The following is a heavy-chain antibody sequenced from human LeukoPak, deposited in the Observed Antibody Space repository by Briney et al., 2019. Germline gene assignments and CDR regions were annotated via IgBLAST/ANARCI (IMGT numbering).Heavy chain of an antibody. J-gene: IGHJ4*02. Sequence: ASVKASCKTSGYTFTSYDVNWVRQATGQGLEWMGWMNPNSGNTGYGQKFQGRVTITRNTSISTAYMQLSSLRSEDTAVYYCARRVSYGDFDYWGQGTLVTVSS. D-gene: IGHD4-17*01. CDR1: GYTFTSYD. CDR2: MNPNSGNT. V-gene: IGHV1-8*01. CDR3: ARRVSYGDFDY.